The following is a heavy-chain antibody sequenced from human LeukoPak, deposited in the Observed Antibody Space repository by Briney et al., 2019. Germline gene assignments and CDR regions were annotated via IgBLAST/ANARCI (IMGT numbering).Heavy chain of an antibody. D-gene: IGHD3-10*01. CDR3: ARVRFGELSSYYYGMDV. Sequence: GASVKVSCKASGGTFSSYAISWVRQAPGQGLEWMGRIIPILGIANYAQKFQGRVTSTADKSTSTAYMELSSLRSEDTAVYYCARVRFGELSSYYYGMDVWGQGTTVTVSS. CDR1: GGTFSSYA. J-gene: IGHJ6*02. V-gene: IGHV1-69*04. CDR2: IIPILGIA.